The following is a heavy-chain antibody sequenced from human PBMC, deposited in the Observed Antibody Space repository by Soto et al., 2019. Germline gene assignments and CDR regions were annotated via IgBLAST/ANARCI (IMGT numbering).Heavy chain of an antibody. CDR2: ISGSSSTV. D-gene: IGHD3-16*02. Sequence: EVLLVESGGGLVQPGRSLRLYCSASGFIFSSYRMNWVRQAPGKGLEWVSRISGSSSTVSYADSVKGRFTISRDNAKNSLYLLMTSLRAEDMAVYYCARDIEGYYFDYWGQGALVTVSS. CDR3: ARDIEGYYFDY. CDR1: GFIFSSYR. J-gene: IGHJ4*02. V-gene: IGHV3-48*01.